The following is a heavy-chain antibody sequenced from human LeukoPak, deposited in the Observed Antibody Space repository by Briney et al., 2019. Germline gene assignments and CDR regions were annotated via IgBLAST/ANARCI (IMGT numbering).Heavy chain of an antibody. J-gene: IGHJ4*02. CDR1: GYTFSGYY. Sequence: ASVKVSCKASGYTFSGYYMHWVRQAPGQGLEWMGWINPSSGGTNYAQKFQGRVTMTRDTSISTAYMELSRLRSDDTAVYYCARNHRDEGYDYWGQGTLVTVSS. D-gene: IGHD1-14*01. V-gene: IGHV1-2*02. CDR3: ARNHRDEGYDY. CDR2: INPSSGGT.